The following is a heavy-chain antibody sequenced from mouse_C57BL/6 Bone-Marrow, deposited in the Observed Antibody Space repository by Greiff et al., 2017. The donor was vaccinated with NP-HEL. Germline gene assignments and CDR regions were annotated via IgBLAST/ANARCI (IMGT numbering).Heavy chain of an antibody. Sequence: VQLQRSGPELVKPGDSVKISCKASGYSFTGYFMNWVMQSHGKSLEWIGRINPYNGDTFYNQKFKGKATLTVDKSSSTAHMELRSLTSEDSAVYYCARYDYDGFAYWGQGTLVTVSA. D-gene: IGHD2-4*01. CDR3: ARYDYDGFAY. J-gene: IGHJ3*01. CDR1: GYSFTGYF. CDR2: INPYNGDT. V-gene: IGHV1-20*01.